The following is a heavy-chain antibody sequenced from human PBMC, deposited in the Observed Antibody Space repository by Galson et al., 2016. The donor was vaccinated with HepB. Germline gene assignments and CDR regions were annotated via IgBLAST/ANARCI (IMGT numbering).Heavy chain of an antibody. CDR1: GFTFSMYW. D-gene: IGHD6-19*01. J-gene: IGHJ4*02. CDR2: IKQGGSEK. V-gene: IGHV3-7*01. CDR3: ARDRRGSGWYIDY. Sequence: SLRLSCAASGFTFSMYWMSWVRQAPGKGLEWVANIKQGGSEKYHVESVRGRFTISRDNAKNSLFLQMNSLRAEDTAVYYCARDRRGSGWYIDYWGQGTLVTVSS.